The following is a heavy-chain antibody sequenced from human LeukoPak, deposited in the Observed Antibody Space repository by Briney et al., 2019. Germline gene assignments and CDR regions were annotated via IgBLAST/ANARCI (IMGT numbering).Heavy chain of an antibody. CDR2: NYYSGST. Sequence: SETLSLTCTVSGGSISSYYWSWIRQPPGKGLEWIGYNYYSGSTNYNPSLKSRVTISVDTSKNQFSLKLSSVTAADTAVYYCARGAVDYYDSSGYYYPPFDYWGQGTLVTVSS. J-gene: IGHJ4*02. V-gene: IGHV4-59*01. D-gene: IGHD3-22*01. CDR1: GGSISSYY. CDR3: ARGAVDYYDSSGYYYPPFDY.